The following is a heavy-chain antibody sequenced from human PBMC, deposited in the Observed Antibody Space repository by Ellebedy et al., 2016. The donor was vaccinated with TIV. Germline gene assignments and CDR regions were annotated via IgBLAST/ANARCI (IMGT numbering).Heavy chain of an antibody. CDR1: GYTFTGYY. CDR2: INPNSGGT. D-gene: IGHD1-26*01. Sequence: ASVKVSCKASGYTFTGYYMHWVRQAPGQGLEWMGWINPNSGGTNYAQKFQGRVTMTEDTSTDTAYMELSSLRSEDTAVYYCATRGKVGAALYYYYGMDVWGQGTTVTVSS. V-gene: IGHV1-2*02. J-gene: IGHJ6*02. CDR3: ATRGKVGAALYYYYGMDV.